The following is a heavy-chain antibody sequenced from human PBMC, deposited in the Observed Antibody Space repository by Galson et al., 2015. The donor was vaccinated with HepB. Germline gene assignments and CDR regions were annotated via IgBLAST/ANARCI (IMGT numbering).Heavy chain of an antibody. J-gene: IGHJ4*02. D-gene: IGHD2-8*01. CDR3: ARHPVYCTTSSCPFDY. CDR1: GYTFNTHW. CDR2: IYPSDSDT. Sequence: QSGAEVKKPGESLKISCKGSGYTFNTHWIGWVRQMPGKGLEWMGIIYPSDSDTRYSPSFQGQVTISVDKSTSTAYLQWSSLRASDTAIYYCARHPVYCTTSSCPFDYWGQGTLVTVSS. V-gene: IGHV5-51*01.